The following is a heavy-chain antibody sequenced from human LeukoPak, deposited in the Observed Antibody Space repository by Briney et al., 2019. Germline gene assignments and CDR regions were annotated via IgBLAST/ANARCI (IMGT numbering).Heavy chain of an antibody. Sequence: GGSLRLSCAPSGFNFSSHAMTWVRPALGKRLEYVSVISASGGSTYYADSVRGPFTISRDNSKNTLYLQMSSLRVEDTAVYYCAKPQQMANFDFWGQGALVTVSS. D-gene: IGHD6-13*01. CDR2: ISASGGST. CDR3: AKPQQMANFDF. CDR1: GFNFSSHA. J-gene: IGHJ4*02. V-gene: IGHV3-23*01.